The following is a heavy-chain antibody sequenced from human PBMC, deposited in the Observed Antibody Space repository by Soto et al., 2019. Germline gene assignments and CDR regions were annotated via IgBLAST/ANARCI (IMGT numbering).Heavy chain of an antibody. CDR1: GGTFSSYA. Sequence: GASVKVSCKASGGTFSSYAISWVRQAPGQGLEWMGGIIPIFGTANYAQKFQGRVTITADESTSTAYMELSSLRSEDTAVYYCARVGSLYQPLLYYFDYWGQGTLVTAPQ. J-gene: IGHJ4*02. CDR3: ARVGSLYQPLLYYFDY. D-gene: IGHD2-2*01. CDR2: IIPIFGTA. V-gene: IGHV1-69*13.